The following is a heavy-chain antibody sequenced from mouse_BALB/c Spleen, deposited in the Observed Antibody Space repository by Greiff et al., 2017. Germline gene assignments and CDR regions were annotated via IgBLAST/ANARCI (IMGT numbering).Heavy chain of an antibody. CDR2: VNPYNGGT. J-gene: IGHJ3*01. CDR1: GYTFTDYY. V-gene: IGHV1-19*01. Sequence: VQLKESGPELVKPGASVKMSCKASGYTFTDYYMDWVKQSHGESFEWIGRVNPYNGGTSYNQKFKGKATLTVDKSSSTAYMELNSLTSEDSAVYYCAYYGNYGRFAYWGQGTLVTVSA. CDR3: AYYGNYGRFAY. D-gene: IGHD2-1*01.